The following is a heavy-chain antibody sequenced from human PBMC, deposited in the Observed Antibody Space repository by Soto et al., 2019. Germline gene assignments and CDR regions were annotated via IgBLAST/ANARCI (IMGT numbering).Heavy chain of an antibody. J-gene: IGHJ3*02. CDR3: CRRIAVVVVPDGFDI. CDR1: GYTFTSYG. CDR2: INVYSGNA. V-gene: IGHV1-18*01. D-gene: IGHD2-15*01. Sequence: QAQVAQSGAEVKKPGASVTVSCKASGYTFTSYGITWVRQAPGQGPAWMGWINVYSGNAHYAQKLLGRVTMTTDTSTSTVYMALGSRRSDVTAVNYCCRRIAVVVVPDGFDIWGQGTMVTVSS.